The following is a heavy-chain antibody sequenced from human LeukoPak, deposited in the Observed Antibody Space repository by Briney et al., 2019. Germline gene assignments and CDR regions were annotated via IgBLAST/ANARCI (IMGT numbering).Heavy chain of an antibody. V-gene: IGHV3-23*01. CDR3: AKVGVAGSSSWYDY. CDR2: ISGSGTST. CDR1: GFIFSSYA. Sequence: GGSLRLSCAASGFIFSSYAMSWVRQAPGKGLEWVSTISGSGTSTYYADSVKGRFTISRDNSKNTLYLQMNSLRAEDTAVYYCAKVGVAGSSSWYDYWGQGTLVTVSS. J-gene: IGHJ4*02. D-gene: IGHD6-13*01.